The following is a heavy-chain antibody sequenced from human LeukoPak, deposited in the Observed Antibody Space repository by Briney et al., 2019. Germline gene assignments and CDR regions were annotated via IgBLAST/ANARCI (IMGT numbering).Heavy chain of an antibody. CDR2: IYTSGST. CDR1: GGSISSYY. V-gene: IGHV4-4*09. Sequence: SETLSLTCTVSGGSISSYYWSWIRQPPRKGLEWIGYIYTSGSTNYNPSLKSRVTIPVDTSKNQFSLKLSSVTAADTAVCYCARLGGGYHNWGQGTLVTVSS. J-gene: IGHJ4*02. CDR3: ARLGGGYHN. D-gene: IGHD5-12*01.